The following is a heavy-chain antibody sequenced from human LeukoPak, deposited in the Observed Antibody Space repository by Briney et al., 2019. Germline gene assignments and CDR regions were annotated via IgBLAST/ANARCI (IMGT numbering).Heavy chain of an antibody. CDR2: IYYSGST. D-gene: IGHD3-10*01. V-gene: IGHV4-59*12. J-gene: IGHJ6*04. CDR3: ARLSRGGYYGSGSYRHLDV. Sequence: SETLSLTCAVYGGSFSSYYWSWIRQPPGKGLEWIGYIYYSGSTNYNPSLKSRVTISVDTSKNQFSLKLSSVTAADTAVYYCARLSRGGYYGSGSYRHLDVWGKGTTVTISS. CDR1: GGSFSSYY.